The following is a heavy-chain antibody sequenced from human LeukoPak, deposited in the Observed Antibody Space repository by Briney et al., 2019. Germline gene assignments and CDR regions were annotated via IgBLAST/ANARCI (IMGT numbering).Heavy chain of an antibody. Sequence: GGSLRLYCSASGFPFSSYAMRWVRQAPGKGLEYVSAISDSGGSTYYADSVKGRFTISRDNSKNTLYLQMSSLRAEDMAIYYCARQIGYCSGGTCYFDYWGQGTLVTVSS. CDR1: GFPFSSYA. CDR3: ARQIGYCSGGTCYFDY. CDR2: ISDSGGST. J-gene: IGHJ4*02. D-gene: IGHD2-15*01. V-gene: IGHV3-64D*09.